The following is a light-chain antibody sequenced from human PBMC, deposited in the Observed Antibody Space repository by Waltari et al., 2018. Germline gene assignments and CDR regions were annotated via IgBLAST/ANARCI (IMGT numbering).Light chain of an antibody. J-gene: IGLJ2*01. Sequence: QQQPGQSPVLVIYQDNNRPSGIPERFSGSNSGNTATLTISGTQAMDEADYYCQAWDTDSSTVVFGGGTKLTVL. CDR2: QDN. CDR3: QAWDTDSSTVV. V-gene: IGLV3-1*01.